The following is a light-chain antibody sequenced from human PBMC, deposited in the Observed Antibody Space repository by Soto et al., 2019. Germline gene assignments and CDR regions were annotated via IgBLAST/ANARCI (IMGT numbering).Light chain of an antibody. Sequence: DIQVTQSPSTLSASVGDRVTITCRASQAIGNWLAWYQQKPGKAPKLLIYDASSLEAGVPSRFSGTGSGTDFTLTISSLEPDDFSTFYCQQYSGYSRTLGQRTKVDIK. CDR2: DAS. J-gene: IGKJ1*01. CDR1: QAIGNW. V-gene: IGKV1-5*01. CDR3: QQYSGYSRT.